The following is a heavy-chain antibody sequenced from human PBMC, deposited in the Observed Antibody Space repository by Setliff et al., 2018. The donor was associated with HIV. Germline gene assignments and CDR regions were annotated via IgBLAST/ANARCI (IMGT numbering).Heavy chain of an antibody. CDR1: GGSFSGYY. CDR3: VRRRGPMVRGVDPSPSYYFDY. V-gene: IGHV4-34*01. J-gene: IGHJ4*02. CDR2: INYGRTT. Sequence: SETLSLTCAVYGGSFSGYYWSWIRQSPGKGLEWIGEINYGRTTNYSPSLESRVTISVDTSKNQFSLRMKSVNAGDTGNYYCVRRRGPMVRGVDPSPSYYFDYWGQGTLVTVSS. D-gene: IGHD3-10*01.